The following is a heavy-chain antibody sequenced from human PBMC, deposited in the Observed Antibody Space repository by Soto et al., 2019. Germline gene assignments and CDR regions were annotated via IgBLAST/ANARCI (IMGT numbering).Heavy chain of an antibody. D-gene: IGHD6-19*01. CDR1: GYTFTSYG. V-gene: IGHV1-18*04. Sequence: ASVKVSCKASGYTFTSYGISWVRQAPGQGLEWMGWISAYNGNTNYAQKLQGRVTMTTDTSTSTAYMELRSLRSDDTAVYYCAREADIAVAGYYYYYGMDVWGQGTTVTV. CDR3: AREADIAVAGYYYYYGMDV. CDR2: ISAYNGNT. J-gene: IGHJ6*02.